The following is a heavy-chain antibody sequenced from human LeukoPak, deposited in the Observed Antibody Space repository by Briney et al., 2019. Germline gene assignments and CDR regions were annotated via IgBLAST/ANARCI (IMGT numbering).Heavy chain of an antibody. CDR1: GGTFSSYA. J-gene: IGHJ4*02. V-gene: IGHV1-69*13. CDR2: IIPIFGTA. Sequence: SVKVSCKAPGGTFSSYAISWVRQAPGQGLEWMGGIIPIFGTANYAQKFQGRVTITADESTSTAYMELSSLGSEDTAVYYCARDQGKGGFDYWGQGTLVTVSS. D-gene: IGHD3-10*01. CDR3: ARDQGKGGFDY.